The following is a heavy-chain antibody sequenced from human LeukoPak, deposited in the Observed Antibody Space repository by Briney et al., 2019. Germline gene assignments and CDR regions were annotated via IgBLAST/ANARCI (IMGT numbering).Heavy chain of an antibody. V-gene: IGHV3-7*05. D-gene: IGHD3-10*02. CDR1: AFAFSSNW. CDR3: ARDVLTTFGYFSAADDF. Sequence: GGSLRLSCVASAFAFSSNWMSWVRQAPGKGLEWVASIKEDGSETYYVDSVKGRFTISRDNAKNSLYLQMSSLRAEDTAMYYCARDVLTTFGYFSAADDFWGQGTLVTVSS. J-gene: IGHJ4*02. CDR2: IKEDGSET.